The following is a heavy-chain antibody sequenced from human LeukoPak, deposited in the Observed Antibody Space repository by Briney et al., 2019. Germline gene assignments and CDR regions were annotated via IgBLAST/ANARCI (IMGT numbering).Heavy chain of an antibody. D-gene: IGHD1-26*01. J-gene: IGHJ4*02. CDR1: GFTFSSYD. CDR3: ARDLLASGDY. CDR2: ISSGGSHI. Sequence: GGSLRLSCAASGFTFSSYDMNWVRQAPGKGLERVSSISSGGSHIYYADSPKGRFTISRDNAKNSLYLQMNSLRVEDTAVYYCARDLLASGDYWGQGTLVTVSS. V-gene: IGHV3-21*01.